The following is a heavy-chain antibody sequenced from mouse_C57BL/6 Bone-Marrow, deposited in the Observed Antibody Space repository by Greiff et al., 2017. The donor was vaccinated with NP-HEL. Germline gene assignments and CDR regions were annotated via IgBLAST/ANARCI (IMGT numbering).Heavy chain of an antibody. Sequence: VQLQQPGAELVKPGASVKLSCKASGYTFTSYWMHWVKQRPGQGLEWIGMIHPNSGSTNYNEKFKSKATLTVDKSSSTAYMQLSSLTSEDSAVYYCARGYLYSNYVWFAYWGQGTLVTVSA. CDR3: ARGYLYSNYVWFAY. J-gene: IGHJ3*01. CDR1: GYTFTSYW. V-gene: IGHV1-64*01. D-gene: IGHD2-5*01. CDR2: IHPNSGST.